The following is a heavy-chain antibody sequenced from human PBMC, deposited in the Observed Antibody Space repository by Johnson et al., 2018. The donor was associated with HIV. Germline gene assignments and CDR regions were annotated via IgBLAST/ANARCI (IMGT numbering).Heavy chain of an antibody. CDR2: ISYDGSNK. D-gene: IGHD5-18*01. CDR1: GFTFSSYG. J-gene: IGHJ3*02. CDR3: ARAYSYGAFDI. V-gene: IGHV3-30*03. Sequence: QVLLVESGGGVVQPGRSLKLSCAASGFTFSSYGMHWVRQAPGKGLEWVAVISYDGSNKYYADSVKGRFTISRDNSKNTLYLQMNSLRAEDTAVYYCARAYSYGAFDIWGLGTKVTVSS.